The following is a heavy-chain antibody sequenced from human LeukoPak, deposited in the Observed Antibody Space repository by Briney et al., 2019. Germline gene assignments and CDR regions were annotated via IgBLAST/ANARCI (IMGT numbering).Heavy chain of an antibody. CDR2: IKQDGSEK. D-gene: IGHD5-18*01. CDR1: GFTFSSYW. V-gene: IGHV3-7*01. Sequence: PGGSLRLSCAASGFTFSSYWMSWVRQAPGKGLEWVANIKQDGSEKYYVDSVKGRFTISRDNAKNSLYLQMNSLRVEDTAVYYCARDNGGAAMGTWGQGTLVTVSS. CDR3: ARDNGGAAMGT. J-gene: IGHJ4*02.